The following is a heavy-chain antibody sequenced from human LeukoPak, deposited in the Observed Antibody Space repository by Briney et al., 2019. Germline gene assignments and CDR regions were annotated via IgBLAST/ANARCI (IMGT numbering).Heavy chain of an antibody. J-gene: IGHJ5*02. D-gene: IGHD6-19*01. Sequence: GASVKVSCKASGYTFTSYDINWVRQATGQGLEWMGWMNPNSGNTGYAQKFQGRVTITRNTSISTPYMELSSLRSEDTAVYYCARVYSRGWYSGSWFDPWGQGTLVTVSS. CDR2: MNPNSGNT. V-gene: IGHV1-8*03. CDR1: GYTFTSYD. CDR3: ARVYSRGWYSGSWFDP.